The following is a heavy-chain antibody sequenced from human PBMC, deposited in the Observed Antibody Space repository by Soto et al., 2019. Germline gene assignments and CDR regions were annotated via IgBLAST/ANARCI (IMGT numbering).Heavy chain of an antibody. D-gene: IGHD1-1*01. CDR3: AKVATGSYNWFDP. CDR2: INTDGSRT. V-gene: IGHV3-74*01. CDR1: GFTFNNYW. Sequence: GGSLRLSCAASGFTFNNYWMHWVLQAPGKGLVWVSRINTDGSRTNYADSVKGRFTISRDNAKNTLYLQMDSLRAEDTAVYYCAKVATGSYNWFDPWGQGTLVTVSS. J-gene: IGHJ5*02.